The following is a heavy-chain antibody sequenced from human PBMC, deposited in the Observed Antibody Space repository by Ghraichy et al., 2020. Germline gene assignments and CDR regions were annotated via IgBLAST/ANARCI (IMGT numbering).Heavy chain of an antibody. V-gene: IGHV5-51*01. CDR3: ATLNSGYGDAFDI. CDR1: GNSFTNYW. D-gene: IGHD5-12*01. J-gene: IGHJ3*02. CDR2: IYPGDSDT. Sequence: GESLNISCKGSGNSFTNYWIGWVRQMSGKGLEWMGIIYPGDSDTRYSTSFQGQVTISGDKSISTVHLQWSSLKASDTAMYYCATLNSGYGDAFDIWGQGTMVTVSS.